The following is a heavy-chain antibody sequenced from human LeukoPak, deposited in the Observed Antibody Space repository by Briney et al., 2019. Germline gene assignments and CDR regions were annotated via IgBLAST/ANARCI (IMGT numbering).Heavy chain of an antibody. V-gene: IGHV3-7*01. J-gene: IGHJ4*02. D-gene: IGHD5-24*01. Sequence: PGWSLRLSCAASGFTFSSFWMSWVRQAPGKGLEWVANIKQDGSDKYYVESVKGRFTLSRDNAKNSLYLQMNSLRAEDTAVYYCAREGDMATTTPFEYWGQGTLVTVSS. CDR2: IKQDGSDK. CDR3: AREGDMATTTPFEY. CDR1: GFTFSSFW.